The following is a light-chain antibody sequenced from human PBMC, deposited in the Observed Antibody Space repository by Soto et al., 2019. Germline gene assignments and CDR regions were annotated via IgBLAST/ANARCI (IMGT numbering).Light chain of an antibody. CDR1: SSDIGGSNY. V-gene: IGLV2-14*03. CDR3: SSYTSASALGV. Sequence: QSALTQPASVSGSPGQSITISCTGTSSDIGGSNYVSWYQQHPGKAPKLMIYDVSIRPSGVSTRFSGSKSGNTASLTISGLHAEDEADYYCSSYTSASALGVFGAGTKLTVL. J-gene: IGLJ1*01. CDR2: DVS.